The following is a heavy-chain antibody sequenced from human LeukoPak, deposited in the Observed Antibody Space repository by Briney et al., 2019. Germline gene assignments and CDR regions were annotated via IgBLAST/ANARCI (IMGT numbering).Heavy chain of an antibody. D-gene: IGHD3-22*01. CDR2: IIGSGAST. CDR3: AKDGLYYDGGPHVYHFDY. J-gene: IGHJ4*02. V-gene: IGHV3-23*01. Sequence: GGSLRLSCAASGFTFSGYAMTWVRQAPGKGLEWVSSIIGSGASTYYADSVKGRFTISRDNSKNTLYLQMNNLRAEDTALYYCAKDGLYYDGGPHVYHFDYWGQGTLVAVSS. CDR1: GFTFSGYA.